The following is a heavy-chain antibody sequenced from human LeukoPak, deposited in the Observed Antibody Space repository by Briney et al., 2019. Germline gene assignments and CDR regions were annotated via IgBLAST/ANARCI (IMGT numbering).Heavy chain of an antibody. CDR1: GGSISSSTYD. J-gene: IGHJ4*02. D-gene: IGHD5-12*01. V-gene: IGHV4-39*02. CDR3: ARDYSDYAFDS. Sequence: SETLSLTCSVSGGSISSSTYDWGWIRQPPGQVLDWIGNIYYSGSTYYNPSPKSRVTISVDTSKNQFSLKLTSVTAADTAVYYCARDYSDYAFDSWGQGTLVTVSS. CDR2: IYYSGST.